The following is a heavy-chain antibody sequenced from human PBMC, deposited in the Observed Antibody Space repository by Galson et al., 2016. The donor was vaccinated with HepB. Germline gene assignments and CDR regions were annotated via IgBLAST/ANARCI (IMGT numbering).Heavy chain of an antibody. CDR1: GFTFSSYS. Sequence: SLRLSCAASGFTFSSYSMNWVRQAPGKGLEWVSYISSSSSTIYYADSVKGRFTISRDNAKNTVYLQMNSLRPEDTAVYYCARDQGWEGGWFDPWGQGTLVTVSS. D-gene: IGHD1-26*01. CDR2: ISSSSSTI. CDR3: ARDQGWEGGWFDP. J-gene: IGHJ5*02. V-gene: IGHV3-48*01.